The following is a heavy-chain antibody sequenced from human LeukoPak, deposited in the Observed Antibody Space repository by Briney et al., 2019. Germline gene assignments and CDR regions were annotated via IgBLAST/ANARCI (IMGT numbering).Heavy chain of an antibody. CDR1: GSSFTSYW. D-gene: IGHD3-22*01. Sequence: GESLQISCQGSGSSFTSYWIGRVRQLPGKGLEWMGIIYPGDSDTRYSPSFQGQVTISAYKSISTAYLQWSSLKASDTAMYYCARHVTSGYYFDYWGQGTLVTVSS. CDR3: ARHVTSGYYFDY. CDR2: IYPGDSDT. V-gene: IGHV5-51*01. J-gene: IGHJ4*02.